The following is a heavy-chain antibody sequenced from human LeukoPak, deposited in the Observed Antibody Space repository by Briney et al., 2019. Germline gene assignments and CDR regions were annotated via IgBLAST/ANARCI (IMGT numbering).Heavy chain of an antibody. D-gene: IGHD5-24*01. CDR1: GFTFSNIY. CDR3: ARTFVSGDGYKVGYFDY. J-gene: IGHJ4*02. V-gene: IGHV3-53*01. Sequence: AGESLRLSCAASGFTFSNIYMSWVRQAPGKGLEWVSLIYPSGNIYYADSVKGRFTISRDNSKNTLFLQINSLRAEDTAIYYCARTFVSGDGYKVGYFDYWGQGTLVTVSS. CDR2: IYPSGNI.